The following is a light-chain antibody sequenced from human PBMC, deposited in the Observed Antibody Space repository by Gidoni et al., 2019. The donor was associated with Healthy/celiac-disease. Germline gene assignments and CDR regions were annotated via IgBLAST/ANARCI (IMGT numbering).Light chain of an antibody. CDR1: SSDVGSYNL. CDR2: EVS. Sequence: SARTQPASVSGSPGQSRTISCTGTSSDVGSYNLVSWYQQHPGKTPNLMIYEVSKRPSGVSNLFSGSKSGNTSSLTISGLQADDEADYYCCSSAGSSSVVFGGGTKLTVL. J-gene: IGLJ2*01. CDR3: CSSAGSSSVV. V-gene: IGLV2-23*02.